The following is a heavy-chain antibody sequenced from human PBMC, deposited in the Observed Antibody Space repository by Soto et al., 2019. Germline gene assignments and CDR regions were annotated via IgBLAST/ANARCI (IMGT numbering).Heavy chain of an antibody. CDR2: IIPIFGTA. V-gene: IGHV1-69*01. CDR1: GGTFSSYA. D-gene: IGHD2-15*01. Sequence: QVQLVQSGAEVKKPGSSVKVSCKASGGTFSSYAISWVRQAPGQGLEWMGGIIPIFGTANYAQKSQGRVTITAEESTSTAYMELSSLRSEDTAVYYCARGYCSGGSCYSYYYYGMDVWGQGTTVTVSS. J-gene: IGHJ6*02. CDR3: ARGYCSGGSCYSYYYYGMDV.